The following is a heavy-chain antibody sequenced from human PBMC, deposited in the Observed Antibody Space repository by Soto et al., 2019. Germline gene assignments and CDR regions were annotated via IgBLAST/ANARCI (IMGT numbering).Heavy chain of an antibody. J-gene: IGHJ3*01. CDR2: LSRGGGTT. Sequence: EAKLLESGGDWAQPGGSLRLSCAASGFTFSSHGMSWVRQAPGKGLEWIAGLSRGGGTTYYADSVKGRFTISRDNSTNTLDLRMNSLKVEDTALYYCAKDGQYRTDGFDVWGQGTMVTVSS. CDR3: AKDGQYRTDGFDV. D-gene: IGHD6-6*01. V-gene: IGHV3-23*01. CDR1: GFTFSSHG.